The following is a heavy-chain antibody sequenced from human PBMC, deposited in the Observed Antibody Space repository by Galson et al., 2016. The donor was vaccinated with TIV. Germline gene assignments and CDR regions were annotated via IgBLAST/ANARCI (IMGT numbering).Heavy chain of an antibody. J-gene: IGHJ6*01. D-gene: IGHD4-17*01. CDR1: GYSIKSGYF. CDR3: IREGSTVTMHHYFGMDV. V-gene: IGHV4-38-2*02. CDR2: IYESGTT. Sequence: ETLSLTCAVSGYSIKSGYFWGWIRQPPGKGLQWIGSIYESGTTYSNPSLKSRLTMSVDTSKNQFSLKLSSVTAADTAVYYCIREGSTVTMHHYFGMDVWGQGTTVIASS.